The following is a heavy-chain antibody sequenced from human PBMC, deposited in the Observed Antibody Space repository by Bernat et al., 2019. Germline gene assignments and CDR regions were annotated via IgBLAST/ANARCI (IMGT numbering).Heavy chain of an antibody. CDR2: INPSGGST. J-gene: IGHJ6*02. CDR1: GYTFTSYY. V-gene: IGHV1-46*01. Sequence: QVQLVQSGAEVKKPGASVKVSCKASGYTFTSYYMHWVRQAPGQGLEWMGIINPSGGSTNYAQKFQGRVTMTRDTSTGTVYMELSSLRSDDTAVYYCARDYTTTVTTYLDVWGQGTTVTVSS. D-gene: IGHD4-17*01. CDR3: ARDYTTTVTTYLDV.